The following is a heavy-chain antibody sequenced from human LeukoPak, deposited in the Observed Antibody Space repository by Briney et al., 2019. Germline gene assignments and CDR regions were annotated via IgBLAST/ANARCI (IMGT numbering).Heavy chain of an antibody. J-gene: IGHJ5*02. Sequence: GGSLRLSCVASGFIFRNYGMHWVRQAPGKGLEWVAGLSYDGSKSFYVDSVKGRFTISRDQSKSTLYLQVNSLRGDDTAVYYCARGQGATSVSWFDLWGQGSLVTVSS. CDR2: LSYDGSKS. D-gene: IGHD3-16*01. V-gene: IGHV3-33*01. CDR1: GFIFRNYG. CDR3: ARGQGATSVSWFDL.